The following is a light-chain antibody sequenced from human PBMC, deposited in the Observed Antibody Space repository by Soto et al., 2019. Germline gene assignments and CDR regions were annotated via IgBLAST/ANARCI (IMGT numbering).Light chain of an antibody. J-gene: IGKJ5*01. CDR1: QSLSGL. CDR2: KTS. V-gene: IGKV1-5*03. CDR3: QQYNSYPLP. Sequence: DIQMTQFPSTLSASVGDRVTITCRASQSLSGLLAWYQQKPGRAPTLLIYKTSFLQSGVPSRFSGSSSGAEFTLTITSLQPGDFATYYCQQYNSYPLPFGQGTRLEIK.